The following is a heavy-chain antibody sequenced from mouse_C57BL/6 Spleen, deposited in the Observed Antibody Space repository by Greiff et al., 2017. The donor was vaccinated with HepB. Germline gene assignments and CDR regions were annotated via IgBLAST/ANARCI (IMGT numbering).Heavy chain of an antibody. CDR1: GFTFSSYA. CDR2: ISDGGSYT. D-gene: IGHD2-5*01. CDR3: ARDPGYSNYGFAY. V-gene: IGHV5-4*01. J-gene: IGHJ3*01. Sequence: EVKLQESGGGLVKPGGSLKLSCAASGFTFSSYAMSWVRQTPEKRLEWVATISDGGSYTYYPDNVKGRFTISRDNAKNNLYLQMSHLKSEDTAMYYCARDPGYSNYGFAYWGQGTLVTVSA.